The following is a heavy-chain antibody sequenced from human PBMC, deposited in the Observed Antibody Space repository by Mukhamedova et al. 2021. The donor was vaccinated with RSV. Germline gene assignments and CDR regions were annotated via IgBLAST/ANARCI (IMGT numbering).Heavy chain of an antibody. Sequence: GGFTISRDNAKNTLYLQMNSLRAEDAAVYYCTRHELYQLRLWGQGTLVTVSS. J-gene: IGHJ4*02. CDR3: TRHELYQLRL. V-gene: IGHV3-74*01. D-gene: IGHD2-2*01.